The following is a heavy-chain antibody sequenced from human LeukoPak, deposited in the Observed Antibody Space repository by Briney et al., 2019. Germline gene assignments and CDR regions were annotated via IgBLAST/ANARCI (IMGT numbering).Heavy chain of an antibody. CDR1: GYSFTSYW. CDR2: IDPGDSYS. J-gene: IGHJ3*02. D-gene: IGHD4-23*01. Sequence: GEPLKISCKGFGYSFTSYWISWVRQMPGKGLEWMGRIDPGDSYSKSSPSFQGHVTISADKSISTAFLQWSSLKASDTAKYYCARQKWRGGDSDALDIWGQGTMITVSS. V-gene: IGHV5-10-1*01. CDR3: ARQKWRGGDSDALDI.